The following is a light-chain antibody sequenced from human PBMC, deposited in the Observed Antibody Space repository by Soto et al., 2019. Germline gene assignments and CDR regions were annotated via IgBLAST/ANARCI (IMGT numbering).Light chain of an antibody. J-gene: IGLJ3*02. CDR2: VVS. V-gene: IGLV2-14*01. Sequence: QSALTQPASVSGSPGQSITISCTGTSSDVGGYNYVSWFQQHPGKAPKLMIYVVSNRPSGISNRFSGSKSGNTASLTISGLQAEDEADYYCSSYTTSSSWVFGGGTSSPS. CDR1: SSDVGGYNY. CDR3: SSYTTSSSWV.